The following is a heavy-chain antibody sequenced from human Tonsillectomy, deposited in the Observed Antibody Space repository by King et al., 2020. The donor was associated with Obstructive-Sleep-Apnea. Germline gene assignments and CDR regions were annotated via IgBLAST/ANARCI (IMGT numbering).Heavy chain of an antibody. CDR3: AKDLSGYDKPHYYFDY. J-gene: IGHJ4*02. D-gene: IGHD5-12*01. Sequence: VQLVESGGGLVQPGGSLRLSCAASGFTFSTYAMSWVRLAPGKGLEWVSTISGSGVITYYADSVKGRFTISRDNSKNTLYLQMNSLRAEDTAVYYCAKDLSGYDKPHYYFDYWGQGTLVTVSS. CDR2: ISGSGVIT. CDR1: GFTFSTYA. V-gene: IGHV3-23*04.